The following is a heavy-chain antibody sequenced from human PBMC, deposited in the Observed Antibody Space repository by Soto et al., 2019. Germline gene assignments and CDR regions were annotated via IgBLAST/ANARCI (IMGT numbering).Heavy chain of an antibody. CDR3: VRVGNYYDSSGYPTRGSFQH. CDR2: ISSISSYI. V-gene: IGHV3-21*05. D-gene: IGHD3-22*01. J-gene: IGHJ1*01. CDR1: GFTFSSYE. Sequence: GGSLRLSCAASGFTFSSYEMNWVRQAPGKGLEWVSDISSISSYIKYADSVKGRFTISRDNANNSLYLQMNSLRAEDTAMYYCVRVGNYYDSSGYPTRGSFQHWGQGTLVTVSS.